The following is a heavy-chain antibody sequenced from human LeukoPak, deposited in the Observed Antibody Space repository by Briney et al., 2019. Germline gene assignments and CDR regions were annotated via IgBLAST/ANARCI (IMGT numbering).Heavy chain of an antibody. V-gene: IGHV5-51*01. CDR3: ARQASGWLFDY. Sequence: GESLTISCKGSGYSFTSYWIGCVRQMPGKGLEWMGIIYPGDSDTRYSPSFQGQVTISADKSISTAYLQWSSLKASDTTLYYCARQASGWLFDYWGQGTLVTVSS. CDR1: GYSFTSYW. CDR2: IYPGDSDT. J-gene: IGHJ4*02. D-gene: IGHD6-19*01.